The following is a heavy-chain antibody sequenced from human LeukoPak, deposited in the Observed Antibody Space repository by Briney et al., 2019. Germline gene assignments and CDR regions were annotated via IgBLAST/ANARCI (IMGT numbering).Heavy chain of an antibody. CDR3: AKARTDMFSLSWFDY. Sequence: GESLKISCAASGFTFSNYATSWVRQAPGKGLEWFSGISAYGDSKYYADSVHGRFTISRDNSKNTLYLQMNSLITEDTAVYYCAKARTDMFSLSWFDYWGQGTLVTVSS. CDR1: GFTFSNYA. J-gene: IGHJ4*02. CDR2: ISAYGDSK. V-gene: IGHV3-23*01. D-gene: IGHD3-10*02.